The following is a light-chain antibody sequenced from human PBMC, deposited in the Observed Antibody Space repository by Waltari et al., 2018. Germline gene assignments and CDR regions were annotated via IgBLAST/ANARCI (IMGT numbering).Light chain of an antibody. Sequence: EIVLTQSPGTLSLSPGERATLSCRASQSVGSNYLVWYQQKPGQAPRLLIYGASSRATGIPDRFNGSGSGTDFTLTISRLEPEDFAVYYCQQYVSSPRTFGQGTKVGIK. CDR1: QSVGSNY. V-gene: IGKV3-20*01. J-gene: IGKJ1*01. CDR3: QQYVSSPRT. CDR2: GAS.